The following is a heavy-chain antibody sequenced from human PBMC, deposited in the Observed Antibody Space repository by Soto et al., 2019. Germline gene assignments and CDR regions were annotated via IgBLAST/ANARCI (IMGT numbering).Heavy chain of an antibody. J-gene: IGHJ3*02. Sequence: GGSLRLSCAASGFTFSSYAMHWVRQAPGKGLEYVSAISSNGGSTYYANSVKGRFTISRDNSKNTLYLQMGSLRAEDMAVYYCASLNYYDSSGYYGEDAFDIWGQGTMVTVSS. V-gene: IGHV3-64*01. D-gene: IGHD3-22*01. CDR1: GFTFSSYA. CDR3: ASLNYYDSSGYYGEDAFDI. CDR2: ISSNGGST.